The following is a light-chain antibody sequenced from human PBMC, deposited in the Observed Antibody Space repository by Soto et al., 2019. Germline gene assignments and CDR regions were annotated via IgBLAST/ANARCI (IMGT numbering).Light chain of an antibody. CDR3: QQYGSSPLT. CDR1: QSVSSSY. J-gene: IGKJ4*01. Sequence: EIVLTQSPGTLSLSPGEGSTRCFMSSQSVSSSYLAWYQQKPGQAPKVLIYRASSRATGIPDRFSGSGSGTDFTLTISRLEPEDFAVYYCQQYGSSPLTFGGGTKVDIK. V-gene: IGKV3-20*01. CDR2: RAS.